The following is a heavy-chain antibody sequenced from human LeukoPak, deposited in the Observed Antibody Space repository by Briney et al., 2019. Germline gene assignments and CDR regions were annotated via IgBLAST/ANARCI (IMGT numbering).Heavy chain of an antibody. CDR1: GGSISSYY. D-gene: IGHD4-17*01. CDR3: ARSWTVTTPYYFDY. J-gene: IGHJ4*02. CDR2: IYYSGST. Sequence: SETLSLTCTVSGGSISSYYWSWIRQPPGKGLEWIGYIYYSGSTNYNPSLKSRVTISVDTSKNQFSLKLSSVTAADTAVYYCARSWTVTTPYYFDYWGQGTLVTVSS. V-gene: IGHV4-59*01.